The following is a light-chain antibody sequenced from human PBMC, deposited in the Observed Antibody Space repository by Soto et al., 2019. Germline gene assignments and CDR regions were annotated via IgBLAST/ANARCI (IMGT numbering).Light chain of an antibody. CDR2: NVS. J-gene: IGLJ1*01. V-gene: IGLV2-14*01. CDR1: SSDVGGYNY. CDR3: SSYTSSSTYV. Sequence: QSALTQPASVSGSPGQSITISCTGTSSDVGGYNYVSWYQPHPGTAPKLMIYNVSNRPSGVSNRFSGSKSGNTASQTISGLQPEDEADEYCSSYTSSSTYVFGTGTKVTVL.